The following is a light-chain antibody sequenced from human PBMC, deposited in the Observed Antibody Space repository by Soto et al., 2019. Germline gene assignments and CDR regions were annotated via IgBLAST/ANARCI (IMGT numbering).Light chain of an antibody. Sequence: QSALTQPASVSGSPGQSITISCTGTSSDVGAYNYVSWYQHHPGKAPKLIIYDVSNRPSGLSNRFSGSKSGNTASLTISGLQAEDEADYYCTSYTSSSALVLFGGGTKVTVL. CDR1: SSDVGAYNY. CDR2: DVS. CDR3: TSYTSSSALVL. J-gene: IGLJ2*01. V-gene: IGLV2-14*03.